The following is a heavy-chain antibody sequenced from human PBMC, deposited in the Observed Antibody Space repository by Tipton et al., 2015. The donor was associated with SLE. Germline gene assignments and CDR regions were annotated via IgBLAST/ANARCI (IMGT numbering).Heavy chain of an antibody. Sequence: LRLSCTVSGGSISSYYWSWIRQPPGKGLEWIGDASYSGRPNFNPSLKSRVTISVDKSKNQFSLKLSSVTVADTAVYYCAKDYNHDNADYNWGQGTLVIVSS. CDR3: AKDYNHDNADYN. V-gene: IGHV4-59*12. CDR2: ASYSGRP. D-gene: IGHD4-17*01. J-gene: IGHJ4*02. CDR1: GGSISSYY.